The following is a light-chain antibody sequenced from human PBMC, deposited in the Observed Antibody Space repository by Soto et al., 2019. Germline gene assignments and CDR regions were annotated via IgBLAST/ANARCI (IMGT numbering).Light chain of an antibody. Sequence: IVLTQSPPTLALSPGTRETLSCRASQRIRGYLAWYQQRPGQAPRLLIYGASSRATGIPDRFSGSGSGTDFSLTISRLEPEDFALYYCQQYGSSPRTFGQGTKVDI. CDR2: GAS. J-gene: IGKJ1*01. V-gene: IGKV3-20*01. CDR3: QQYGSSPRT. CDR1: QRIRGY.